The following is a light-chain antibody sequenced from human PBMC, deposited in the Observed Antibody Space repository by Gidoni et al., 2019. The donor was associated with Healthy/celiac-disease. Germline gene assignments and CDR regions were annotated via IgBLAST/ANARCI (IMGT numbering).Light chain of an antibody. J-gene: IGLJ1*01. V-gene: IGLV2-14*01. CDR3: SSYTSSSKNV. CDR1: SSDVGGYNY. Sequence: QSALTQPASVSGSPGQSITISCTGTSSDVGGYNYVSCYQQHPGKAPKLMIYEVSNRPSGVSNRFSGSKSGNTASLTISGLQAEDEADYYCSSYTSSSKNVFGTGTKVTVL. CDR2: EVS.